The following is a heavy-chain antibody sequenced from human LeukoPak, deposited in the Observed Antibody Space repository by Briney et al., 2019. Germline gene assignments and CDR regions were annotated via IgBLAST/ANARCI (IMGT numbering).Heavy chain of an antibody. CDR3: ARDRGYSSSSPLYFDY. CDR2: LSSSSSTI. D-gene: IGHD6-6*01. CDR1: GFTFCRYS. Sequence: GGPLRLSCAASGFTFCRYSMNWVRQAPGKGLEGVSYLSSSSSTIYYVDSVKGRFTSSRDNAKNSLYLQMDSLRAEDTGVYYCARDRGYSSSSPLYFDYWGQGTLVTVSS. J-gene: IGHJ4*02. V-gene: IGHV3-48*01.